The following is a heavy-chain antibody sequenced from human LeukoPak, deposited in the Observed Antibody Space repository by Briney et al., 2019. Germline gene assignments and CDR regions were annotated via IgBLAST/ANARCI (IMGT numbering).Heavy chain of an antibody. Sequence: GRSLRLSCTASGFTFGTFGFHGVRQAPGKGLEWVALIWNDGSNKYYADSVKGRFTISRDNSKHTLSLQMSSLRAEDTAVYYCAGDCQDCLDYWGQGTLVTVSS. CDR3: AGDCQDCLDY. V-gene: IGHV3-33*08. D-gene: IGHD3/OR15-3a*01. J-gene: IGHJ4*02. CDR1: GFTFGTFG. CDR2: IWNDGSNK.